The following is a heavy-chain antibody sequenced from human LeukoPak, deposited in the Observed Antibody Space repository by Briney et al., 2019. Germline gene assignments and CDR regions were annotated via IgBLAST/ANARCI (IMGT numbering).Heavy chain of an antibody. CDR1: GFTFSSYA. Sequence: PGGSLRLSCAASGFTFSSYAMHWVRQAPGKGLEWVAVISYDGSNKYYADSVKGRFTISRDNSKNTLYLQMNSLRAEDTAVYYCAEAGLLRDYYDSSGYGYWGQGTLVTVSS. CDR2: ISYDGSNK. J-gene: IGHJ4*02. V-gene: IGHV3-30-3*01. D-gene: IGHD3-22*01. CDR3: AEAGLLRDYYDSSGYGY.